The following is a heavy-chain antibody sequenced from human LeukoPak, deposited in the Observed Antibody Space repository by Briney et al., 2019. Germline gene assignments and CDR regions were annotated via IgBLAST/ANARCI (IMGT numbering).Heavy chain of an antibody. V-gene: IGHV1-69*05. CDR1: GGTFSSYA. J-gene: IGHJ4*02. CDR3: ARDMPLYGNPGIAVAGPYYFDY. CDR2: IIPIFGTA. Sequence: SVKVSCKASGGTFSSYAISWVRQAPGQGLEWMGRIIPIFGTANYGQKFQGRVTITTDESTSTAYMELSSLRSEDTAVYYCARDMPLYGNPGIAVAGPYYFDYWGQGTLVTVSS. D-gene: IGHD6-19*01.